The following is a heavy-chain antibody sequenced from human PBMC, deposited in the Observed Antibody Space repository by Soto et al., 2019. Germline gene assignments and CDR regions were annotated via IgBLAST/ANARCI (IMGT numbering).Heavy chain of an antibody. CDR1: GGSLSDYF. J-gene: IGHJ6*03. V-gene: IGHV4-34*01. Sequence: ETLSLTCVVSGGSLSDYFWSWIRQPPGMALEWIGEINHLGSINYNPSLKSRVTMSVDTSKNQFSLTLNSVTAADTATYYCARGVLEWLLRDSYYYYMDVWGKGTTVTVSS. D-gene: IGHD3-3*01. CDR2: INHLGSI. CDR3: ARGVLEWLLRDSYYYYMDV.